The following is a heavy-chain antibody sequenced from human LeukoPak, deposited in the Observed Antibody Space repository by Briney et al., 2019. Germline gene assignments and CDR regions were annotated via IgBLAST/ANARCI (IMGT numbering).Heavy chain of an antibody. CDR1: GYTFTGYY. CDR3: ASGDYDSSGYFYYNWFDP. D-gene: IGHD3-22*01. CDR2: IIPIFGTA. V-gene: IGHV1-69*06. Sequence: SVKVSCKASGYTFTGYYMHWVRQAPGQGLEWMGGIIPIFGTANYAQKFQGRVTITADKSTSTAYMELSSLRSEDTAVYYCASGDYDSSGYFYYNWFDPWGQGTLVTVSS. J-gene: IGHJ5*02.